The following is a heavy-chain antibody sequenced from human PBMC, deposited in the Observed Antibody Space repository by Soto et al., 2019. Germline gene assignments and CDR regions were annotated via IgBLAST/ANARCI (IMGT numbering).Heavy chain of an antibody. J-gene: IGHJ3*02. Sequence: GASVKVSCKASGYTFTSYGISWVRQAPGQGLEWMGWISAYNGNTNYAQKLQGRVTMTTDTSTSTAYMELRSLRSDDTAVYYCAMYRYRHIRGLRDTGAFNNGGKGTMV. CDR1: GYTFTSYG. V-gene: IGHV1-18*01. D-gene: IGHD4-4*01. CDR3: AMYRYRHIRGLRDTGAFNN. CDR2: ISAYNGNT.